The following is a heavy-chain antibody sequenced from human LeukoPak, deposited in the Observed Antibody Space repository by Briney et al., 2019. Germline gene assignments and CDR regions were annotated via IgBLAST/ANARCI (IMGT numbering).Heavy chain of an antibody. D-gene: IGHD3-22*01. Sequence: SETLSLTCAVYGGSFSGYYWSWLRQPPGKGLEWIGEINHSGSTNYNPSLKSRVTISVDTSKNQFSLKLSSVTAADMAVYSCASGPYYDSSRYYVSWGQGTLVTVSS. CDR3: ASGPYYDSSRYYVS. V-gene: IGHV4-34*01. J-gene: IGHJ4*02. CDR1: GGSFSGYY. CDR2: INHSGST.